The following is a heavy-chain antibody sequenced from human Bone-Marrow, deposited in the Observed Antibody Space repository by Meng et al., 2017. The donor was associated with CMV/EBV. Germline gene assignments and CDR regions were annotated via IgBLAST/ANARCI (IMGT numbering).Heavy chain of an antibody. CDR1: GFTFSSYW. CDR3: ARESSSSWYSYYYYYGMDV. J-gene: IGHJ6*02. Sequence: GESLKISCAASGFTFSSYWMSWVRQAPGKGLEWVANIKQDGSEKYYVDSVKGRFTISRDNAKNSLYLQMNSLRAEDTAVYYCARESSSSWYSYYYYYGMDVWGQGTTVTVSS. CDR2: IKQDGSEK. D-gene: IGHD6-13*01. V-gene: IGHV3-7*01.